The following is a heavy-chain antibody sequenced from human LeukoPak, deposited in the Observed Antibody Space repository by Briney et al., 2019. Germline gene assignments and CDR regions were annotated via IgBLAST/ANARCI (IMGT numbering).Heavy chain of an antibody. CDR2: ISGSGGST. CDR1: GFTFSSYA. Sequence: GGSLRLSCAASGFTFSSYAMGWVRQAPGKGLEWVSAISGSGGSTYYADSVKGRFTISRDNSKNTLYLQMNSLRAEDTAVYYCAKGMVTMIVVVLYYFDYWGQGTLVTVSS. J-gene: IGHJ4*02. CDR3: AKGMVTMIVVVLYYFDY. D-gene: IGHD3-22*01. V-gene: IGHV3-23*01.